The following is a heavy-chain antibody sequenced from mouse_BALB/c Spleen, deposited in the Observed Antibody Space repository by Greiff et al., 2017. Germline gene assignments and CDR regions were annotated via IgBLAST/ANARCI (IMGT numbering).Heavy chain of an antibody. V-gene: IGHV5-6-5*01. D-gene: IGHD2-10*02. CDR2: ISSGGST. Sequence: EVKLMESGGGLVKPGGSLKLSCAASGFTFSSYAMSWARQTPEKRLEWVASISSGGSTYYPDSVKGRFTISRDNARNILYLQMSSLRSEDTAMYYCARLQYGNYLYAMDYWGQGTSVTVSS. CDR1: GFTFSSYA. J-gene: IGHJ4*01. CDR3: ARLQYGNYLYAMDY.